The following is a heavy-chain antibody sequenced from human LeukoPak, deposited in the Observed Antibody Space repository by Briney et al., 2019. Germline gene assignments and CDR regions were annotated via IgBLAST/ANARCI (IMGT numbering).Heavy chain of an antibody. V-gene: IGHV3-11*01. D-gene: IGHD5-12*01. CDR2: ISSSGRTI. CDR3: ARAPGGRGYAYYYYGMDV. CDR1: GFTFSDYY. Sequence: GGTLRLSCAASGFTFSDYYMSWIRQAPGKGLEWVSYISSSGRTIYYADSVKGRFTISRDNAKNSLYLQMNSLRAEDTAVYYCARAPGGRGYAYYYYGMDVWGQGTTVTVSS. J-gene: IGHJ6*02.